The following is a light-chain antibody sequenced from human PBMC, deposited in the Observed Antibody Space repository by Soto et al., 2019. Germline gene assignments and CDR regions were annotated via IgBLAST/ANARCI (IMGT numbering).Light chain of an antibody. Sequence: EFVLTQSLGTLSLSPGERATLSCRASQSVSSSNLAWYQQKPGQAPRLLIYGASTRATGIPARFSGSGSGTEFTLTISSLQPEDFATYYCQQVKSYPWTFGQGTKVDIK. CDR2: GAS. V-gene: IGKV3D-7*01. CDR3: QQVKSYPWT. J-gene: IGKJ1*01. CDR1: QSVSSSN.